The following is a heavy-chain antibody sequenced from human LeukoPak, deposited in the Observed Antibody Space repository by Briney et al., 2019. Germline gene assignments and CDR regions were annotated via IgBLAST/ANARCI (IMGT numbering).Heavy chain of an antibody. Sequence: KTGGSLRLSRAASGFTFSNAWMSWVRQAPGKGLEWVGRIKSKTDGGTTDYAAPVKGRFTISRDDSKNTLYLQMNSLKTEDTAVYYCTTDRSYDYVWGSYRYGWGQGTLVTVSP. D-gene: IGHD3-16*02. V-gene: IGHV3-15*01. CDR3: TTDRSYDYVWGSYRYG. J-gene: IGHJ4*02. CDR2: IKSKTDGGTT. CDR1: GFTFSNAW.